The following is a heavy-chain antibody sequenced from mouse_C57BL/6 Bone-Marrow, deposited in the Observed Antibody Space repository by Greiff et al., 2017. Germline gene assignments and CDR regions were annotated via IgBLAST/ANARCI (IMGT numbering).Heavy chain of an antibody. CDR3: AREGEG. V-gene: IGHV3-6*01. CDR1: GYSITSGYY. J-gene: IGHJ2*01. Sequence: EVQLQQSGPGLVKPSQSLSLTCSVTGYSITSGYYWNWIRQFPGNKLEWMGYISYDGSNNYNPSLKNRISITRDTSKNQFFLKLNSVTTEDTATYYCAREGEGWGQGTTLTVSS. CDR2: ISYDGSN.